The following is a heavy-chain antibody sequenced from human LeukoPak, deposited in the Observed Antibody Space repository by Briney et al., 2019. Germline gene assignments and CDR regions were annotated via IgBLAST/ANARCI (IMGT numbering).Heavy chain of an antibody. Sequence: PSETLSLTCTVSGGSISSSSYYWGWIRQPPGKGLEWIGEINHSGSTNYNPSLKSRVTISVDTSKNQFSLKLSSVTAADTAVYYCARGQDYYDSSGYPALDYWGQGTLVTVSS. J-gene: IGHJ4*02. CDR3: ARGQDYYDSSGYPALDY. CDR1: GGSISSSSYY. D-gene: IGHD3-22*01. V-gene: IGHV4-39*07. CDR2: INHSGST.